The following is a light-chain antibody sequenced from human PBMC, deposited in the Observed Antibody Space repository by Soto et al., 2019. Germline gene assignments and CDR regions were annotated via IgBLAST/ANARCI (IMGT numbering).Light chain of an antibody. Sequence: QSALTQPASVSGSPGQSITISCTGTSSDVGGYNYVSWYQQHPGKAPKLMIDEVSNRPSGVSNRFSGSKSGNTASLTISGLQAEDVADYYSSSYTSSSTRVFGGGTQLTVL. CDR1: SSDVGGYNY. CDR3: SSYTSSSTRV. J-gene: IGLJ3*02. CDR2: EVS. V-gene: IGLV2-14*01.